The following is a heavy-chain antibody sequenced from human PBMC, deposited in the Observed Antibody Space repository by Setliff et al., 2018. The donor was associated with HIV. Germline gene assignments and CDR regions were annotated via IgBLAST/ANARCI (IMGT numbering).Heavy chain of an antibody. CDR1: GGPISSYY. V-gene: IGHV4-59*01. Sequence: SETLSLTCTVSGGPISSYYWSWIRQPPGKGLEWIGTLYFSGSTNYNSSLKSRVTISGDTSKNLFSLEVTSVTAADTAVYFCARPVSKNFYGMDVWGLGATVTVSS. J-gene: IGHJ6*02. CDR3: ARPVSKNFYGMDV. CDR2: LYFSGST.